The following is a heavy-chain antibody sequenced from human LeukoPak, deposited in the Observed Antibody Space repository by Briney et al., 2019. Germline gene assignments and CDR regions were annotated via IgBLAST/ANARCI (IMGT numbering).Heavy chain of an antibody. V-gene: IGHV3-30*18. D-gene: IGHD3-3*01. CDR1: GFTFSSYG. J-gene: IGHJ4*02. CDR2: ISYDGSNK. Sequence: GRSLRLSCAASGFTFSSYGMHWVRQAPGKGLEGVAVISYDGSNKYYADSVKGRFTISRDNSKNTLYLQMDSLRAEDTAVYYCAKEEWLLVVYFDYWGQGTLVTVSS. CDR3: AKEEWLLVVYFDY.